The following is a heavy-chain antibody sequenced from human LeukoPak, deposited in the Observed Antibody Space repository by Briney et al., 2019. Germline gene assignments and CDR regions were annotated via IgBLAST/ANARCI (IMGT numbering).Heavy chain of an antibody. CDR2: ISYDGSNK. CDR1: GFTFRSYA. CDR3: ARVGSDRNVFDI. J-gene: IGHJ3*02. Sequence: GGSLRLSCAASGFTFRSYAMHWVRQAPGKGLEWVAVISYDGSNKYYADSVKGRFTISRDNSKNTLYLQMHSLRAEYTAVYYCARVGSDRNVFDIWGQGTMVTVSS. D-gene: IGHD1-14*01. V-gene: IGHV3-30-3*01.